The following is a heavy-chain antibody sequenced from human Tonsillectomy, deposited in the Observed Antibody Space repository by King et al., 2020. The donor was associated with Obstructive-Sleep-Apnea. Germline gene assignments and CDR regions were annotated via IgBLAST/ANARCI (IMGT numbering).Heavy chain of an antibody. Sequence: QLVQSGAEVKKPGASMRVSCKASGYTFTDYYLHWVRQAPGQGLEWMGWIIPNTGGTDYAQKFQGRGTIARETSISTAYMEVSSLRCDDTAVYYCARDAAAELQSRSNYFDYWGQGNVVTVSS. CDR3: ARDAAAELQSRSNYFDY. CDR1: GYTFTDYY. J-gene: IGHJ4*02. V-gene: IGHV1-2*02. CDR2: IIPNTGGT. D-gene: IGHD6-13*01.